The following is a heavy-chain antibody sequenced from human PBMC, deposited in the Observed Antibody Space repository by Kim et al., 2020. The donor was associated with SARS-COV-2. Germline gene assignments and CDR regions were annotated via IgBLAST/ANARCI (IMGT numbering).Heavy chain of an antibody. Sequence: ASVKVSCKASGYTFTSYGISWVRQAPGQGLEWMGWISAYNGNTNYAQKLQGRVTMTTDTSTSTAYMELRSLRSDDTAVYYCARDGIYSGYSTPYYYYGMDVWGQGTTVTVSS. J-gene: IGHJ6*02. CDR1: GYTFTSYG. V-gene: IGHV1-18*01. CDR2: ISAYNGNT. CDR3: ARDGIYSGYSTPYYYYGMDV. D-gene: IGHD3-22*01.